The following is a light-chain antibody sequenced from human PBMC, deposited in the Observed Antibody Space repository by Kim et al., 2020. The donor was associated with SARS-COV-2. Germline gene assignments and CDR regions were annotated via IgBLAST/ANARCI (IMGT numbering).Light chain of an antibody. Sequence: QSALTQPASVSGSPGQSIAISCSGTSSDVGANDYVCWYQQHPGKAPRLVIYDVNNRPSGISDRFSGSKSGTTASLTISELQADDEADYYCSAYTTSSTYVFGTGTKVTVL. CDR1: SSDVGANDY. CDR2: DVN. J-gene: IGLJ1*01. CDR3: SAYTTSSTYV. V-gene: IGLV2-14*03.